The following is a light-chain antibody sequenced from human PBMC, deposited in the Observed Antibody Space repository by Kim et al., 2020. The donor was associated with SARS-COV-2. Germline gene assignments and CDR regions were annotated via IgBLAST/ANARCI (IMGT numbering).Light chain of an antibody. V-gene: IGLV1-40*01. J-gene: IGLJ3*02. CDR3: QSYDRSLSSLV. Sequence: RVTISCTGSSSNIGATYDVHWYRQLPGTAPKLLIYGNNNRPSGVPDRFSGSKSGTSASLAITGLQAEDEADYYCQSYDRSLSSLVFGGGTKLTVL. CDR1: SSNIGATYD. CDR2: GNN.